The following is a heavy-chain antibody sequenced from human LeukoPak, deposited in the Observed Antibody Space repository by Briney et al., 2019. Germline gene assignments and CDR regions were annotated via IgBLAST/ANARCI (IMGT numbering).Heavy chain of an antibody. J-gene: IGHJ4*02. D-gene: IGHD6-13*01. CDR3: ARLAAAGTYFDY. V-gene: IGHV3-7*03. CDR2: IKQDGSEK. CDR1: GFTFSSDW. Sequence: GGSLRLSCAASGFTFSSDWMSWVRQAPGKGLEWVAHIKQDGSEKYYVDSVKGRFTISRDNAKNSLCLQMNSLRAEDTAVYYCARLAAAGTYFDYWGQGTLVTVSS.